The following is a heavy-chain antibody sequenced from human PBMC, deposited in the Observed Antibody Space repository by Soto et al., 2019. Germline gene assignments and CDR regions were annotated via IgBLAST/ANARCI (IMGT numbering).Heavy chain of an antibody. Sequence: ASVKVSCKASGYTFTGYYRHWVRQAPGQGLEWMGWINPNSGGTNYAQKFQGRVTMTRDTSISTAYMELSRLRSDDTAVYYCARTYYYYYGMDVWGQGTTVTVSS. V-gene: IGHV1-2*02. CDR3: ARTYYYYYGMDV. CDR1: GYTFTGYY. CDR2: INPNSGGT. J-gene: IGHJ6*02.